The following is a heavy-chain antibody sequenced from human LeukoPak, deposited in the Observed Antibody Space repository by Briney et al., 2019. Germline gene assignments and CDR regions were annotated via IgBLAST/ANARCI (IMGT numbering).Heavy chain of an antibody. CDR2: INPNSGGT. Sequence: ASVKVSCKASGYTFTGYYMHWVRQASGQGLEWMGWINPNSGGTNYAQKFQGRVTMTRDTSISTAYMELSRLRTDDTAVYYCARALRSGSYYEVDNWGQGTLVTVSS. CDR3: ARALRSGSYYEVDN. J-gene: IGHJ4*02. CDR1: GYTFTGYY. V-gene: IGHV1-2*02. D-gene: IGHD1-26*01.